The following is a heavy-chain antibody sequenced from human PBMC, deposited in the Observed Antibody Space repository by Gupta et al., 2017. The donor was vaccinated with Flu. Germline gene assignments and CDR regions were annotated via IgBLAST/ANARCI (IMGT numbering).Heavy chain of an antibody. J-gene: IGHJ4*02. CDR2: VSADGATT. D-gene: IGHD5-12*01. CDR3: AKNGGFDGIFSS. Sequence: EVQLLESGGGLLQPGGSLRLSCGGPGFTFTSYVMSWVRQAPGKGLEWVSSVSADGATTNFAESVRGRFTISRDNSKHTVYLQMNTLRAEDTAIYDCAKNGGFDGIFSSWGQGTLVTVSS. CDR1: GFTFTSYV. V-gene: IGHV3-23*01.